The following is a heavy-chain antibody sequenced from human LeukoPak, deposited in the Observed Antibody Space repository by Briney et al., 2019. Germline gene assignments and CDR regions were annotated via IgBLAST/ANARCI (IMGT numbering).Heavy chain of an antibody. V-gene: IGHV3-48*04. CDR2: ISSSSSTI. CDR3: ARDVVGATLGFDY. D-gene: IGHD1-26*01. Sequence: GGSLRLSCAASGFTFSSYWMHWVRQPPGKGLEWVSYISSSSSTIYYADSVKGRFTISRDNAKNSLYLQMNSLRAEDTAVYYCARDVVGATLGFDYWGQGTLVTVSS. CDR1: GFTFSSYW. J-gene: IGHJ4*02.